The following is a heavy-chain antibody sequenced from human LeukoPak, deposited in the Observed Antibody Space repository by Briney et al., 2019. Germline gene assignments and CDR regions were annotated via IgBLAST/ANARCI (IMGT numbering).Heavy chain of an antibody. J-gene: IGHJ1*01. CDR3: ARYCSSTSCYTRRYFQH. CDR2: INPNRGGT. Sequence: ASVKVSCKASGYTFTGYYMHWVRQAPGQGLEWMGWINPNRGGTNYAQKFQGRVTMTRDTSISTAYMELSRLRSDDTAVYYCARYCSSTSCYTRRYFQHWGQGTLVTVSS. V-gene: IGHV1-2*02. CDR1: GYTFTGYY. D-gene: IGHD2-2*02.